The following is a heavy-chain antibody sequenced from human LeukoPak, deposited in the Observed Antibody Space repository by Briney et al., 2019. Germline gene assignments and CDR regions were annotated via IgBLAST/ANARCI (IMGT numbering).Heavy chain of an antibody. Sequence: PSETLSLTCTVSGGSISSYYWSWIRQPPGKGLEWIGYIYYSGSTNYNPSLKSRVTISVDTSKNQFSLKLSSVTAADTAVYYCTRDRRDGYNYVDYWGQGTLVTVSS. V-gene: IGHV4-59*01. CDR2: IYYSGST. CDR3: TRDRRDGYNYVDY. CDR1: GGSISSYY. D-gene: IGHD5-24*01. J-gene: IGHJ4*02.